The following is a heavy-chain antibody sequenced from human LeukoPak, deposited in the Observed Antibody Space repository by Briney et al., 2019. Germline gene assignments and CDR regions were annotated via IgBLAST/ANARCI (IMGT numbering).Heavy chain of an antibody. J-gene: IGHJ4*02. CDR2: IDWDDDK. V-gene: IGHV2-70*11. CDR3: ARSNTQTTVTRVFDY. CDR1: GFSLSTSGMC. D-gene: IGHD4-11*01. Sequence: SGPALVKPTQTLTLTCTFSGFSLSTSGMCVSWIRQPPGKALEWLARIDWDDDKYYSTTLKTRLTISKDTSKNQVVLTMTNMDPVDTATYYCARSNTQTTVTRVFDYWGQGTLVTVSS.